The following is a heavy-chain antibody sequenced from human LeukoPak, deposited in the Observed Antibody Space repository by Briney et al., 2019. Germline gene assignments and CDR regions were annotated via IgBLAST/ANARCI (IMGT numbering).Heavy chain of an antibody. CDR2: INHGAST. D-gene: IGHD5-18*01. CDR3: ARGPEDRGYSRRRADWFDT. J-gene: IGHJ5*02. CDR1: GGSFSGYY. V-gene: IGHV4-34*01. Sequence: PSETLSLTCAVYGGSFSGYYWSGIRQPPGKPLEGIGEINHGASTNYNPSLKSRVTISVDTSKNQFSLKLSSVTAADTAVYYCARGPEDRGYSRRRADWFDTWGQGNLVTVSS.